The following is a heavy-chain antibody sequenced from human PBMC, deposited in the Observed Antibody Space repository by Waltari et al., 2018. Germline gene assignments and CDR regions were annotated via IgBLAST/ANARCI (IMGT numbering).Heavy chain of an antibody. V-gene: IGHV3-74*02. D-gene: IGHD3-16*01. CDR1: GCTFSNW. Sequence: EVQLVESGGGLVQPGGSLRPSCAASGCTFSNWMHGVRQAPGKVLVWISRIKPDANLITYADSVKGLFTVARGYARNTLYLQMSSLRVEDTAVYYCASGMGDIWGQGTLVTVSS. J-gene: IGHJ4*02. CDR2: IKPDANLI. CDR3: ASGMGDI.